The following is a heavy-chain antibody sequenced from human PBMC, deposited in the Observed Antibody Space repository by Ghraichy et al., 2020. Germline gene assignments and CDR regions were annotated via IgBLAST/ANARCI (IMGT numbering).Heavy chain of an antibody. Sequence: GGSLRLSCEASGFTFSNYWMSWVRQAPGKGLEWVANIKQDGSEKYYVDSMKGRFTISRDNAKNSLYLQMNSLRAEDTAVYYCARDGTGFWSGFGCFDYWGQGTLVTVSS. CDR2: IKQDGSEK. J-gene: IGHJ4*02. D-gene: IGHD3-3*01. CDR3: ARDGTGFWSGFGCFDY. V-gene: IGHV3-7*01. CDR1: GFTFSNYW.